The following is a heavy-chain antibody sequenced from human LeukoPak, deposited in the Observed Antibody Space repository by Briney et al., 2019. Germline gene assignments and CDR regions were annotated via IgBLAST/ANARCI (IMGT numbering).Heavy chain of an antibody. Sequence: GGSLRLSCVASGFTLSSYNMKWVRQAPGKRLEWVSSISWRSSDIEYADSVKGRFTISRDIDKKSLYLQMNSLRVEDTAVYYCARDRGGYDYHSASDIWGQGTMLTVPS. CDR2: ISWRSSDI. CDR1: GFTLSSYN. CDR3: ARDRGGYDYHSASDI. J-gene: IGHJ3*02. V-gene: IGHV3-21*01. D-gene: IGHD5-12*01.